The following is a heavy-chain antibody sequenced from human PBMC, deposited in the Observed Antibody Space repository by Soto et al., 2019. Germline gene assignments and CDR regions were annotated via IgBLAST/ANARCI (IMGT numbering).Heavy chain of an antibody. J-gene: IGHJ4*02. Sequence: EVHLVETGGGLIQPGGSLRLSCAASGFSVSNNYMSWVRQAPGKGLEWVSVLYSGGNTYYAGSVKGRFAISRDDSQNTLYLQMSGLRADDSAVYYCARGAYYSGRAPAYYFDSWGQGTLVTVSS. CDR1: GFSVSNNY. CDR3: ARGAYYSGRAPAYYFDS. V-gene: IGHV3-53*02. D-gene: IGHD2-8*02. CDR2: LYSGGNT.